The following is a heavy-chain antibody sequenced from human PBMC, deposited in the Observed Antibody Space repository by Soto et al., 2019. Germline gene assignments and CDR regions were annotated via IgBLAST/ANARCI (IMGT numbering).Heavy chain of an antibody. Sequence: SGINFDDFAMHWVRQVPGKGLEWGSGINWDSEDIGYADSVKGRFTISRDNAKNSLYLQMNSLKAEDTALYSCAKDTATGFYAANGHLDSWGQGTPVTVSS. D-gene: IGHD2-8*01. J-gene: IGHJ4*02. CDR3: AKDTATGFYAANGHLDS. V-gene: IGHV3-9*01. CDR1: GINFDDFA. CDR2: INWDSEDI.